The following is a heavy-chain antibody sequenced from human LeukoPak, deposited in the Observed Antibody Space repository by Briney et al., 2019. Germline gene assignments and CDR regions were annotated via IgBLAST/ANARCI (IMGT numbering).Heavy chain of an antibody. CDR3: AREGLYRVFDY. CDR2: ISGSGSPI. CDR1: GFTFSSYE. Sequence: GGSLRLSCAASGFTFSSYEMNWVRQAPGKGLEWVSYISGSGSPIYYADSVKGRFTISRDNAKNSLYLQMNILRAEDTAVYYCAREGLYRVFDYWGQGTLVTVSS. V-gene: IGHV3-48*03. J-gene: IGHJ4*02. D-gene: IGHD3/OR15-3a*01.